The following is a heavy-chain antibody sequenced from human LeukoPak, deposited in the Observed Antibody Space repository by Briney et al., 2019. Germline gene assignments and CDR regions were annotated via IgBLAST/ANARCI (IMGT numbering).Heavy chain of an antibody. J-gene: IGHJ4*02. Sequence: PGGCRRLSSAVSRVDFTADEMRCGLEAPGHGLEWVSYFAGRDTTTYYSDSVQGRFTISRDNAKNSLYLQMNSLRADDTALYYCATLGYHLDSWGQGTLVTVSS. D-gene: IGHD3-22*01. CDR1: RVDFTADE. CDR3: ATLGYHLDS. CDR2: FAGRDTTT. V-gene: IGHV3-48*03.